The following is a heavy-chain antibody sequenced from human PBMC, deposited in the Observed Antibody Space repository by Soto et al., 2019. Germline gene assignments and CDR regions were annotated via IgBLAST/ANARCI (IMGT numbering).Heavy chain of an antibody. V-gene: IGHV4-61*01. CDR3: ARETVIVAASYFDY. Sequence: SETLSFTCTVSGGSVSSGSYYWSWIRQPPGKGLEWMGYIYYSGSTNYNPSLKSRVTISVDTSKNQFSLKLSSVTAADTAVYYCARETVIVAASYFDYWGQGTLVTVSS. J-gene: IGHJ4*02. CDR1: GGSVSSGSYY. CDR2: IYYSGST. D-gene: IGHD3-22*01.